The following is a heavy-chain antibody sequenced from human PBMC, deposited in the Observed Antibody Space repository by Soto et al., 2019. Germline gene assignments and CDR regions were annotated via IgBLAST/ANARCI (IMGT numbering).Heavy chain of an antibody. CDR1: GYTFTIYA. J-gene: IGHJ6*03. CDR2: INAGNGNT. V-gene: IGHV1-3*01. CDR3: ARVRQLVGYLQYYMDV. Sequence: ASVKVSCKAAGYTFTIYAMHWVRQAPGQRLEWMGWINAGNGNTKYSQRLQGRVTMTTDTSTSTAYMELRGLRSDDTAIYYCARVRQLVGYLQYYMDVWGKGNTVTVS. D-gene: IGHD6-6*01.